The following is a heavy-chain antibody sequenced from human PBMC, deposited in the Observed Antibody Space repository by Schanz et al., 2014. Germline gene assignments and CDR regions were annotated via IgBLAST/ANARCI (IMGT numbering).Heavy chain of an antibody. CDR1: GFTFSRYN. V-gene: IGHV3-21*02. D-gene: IGHD3-9*01. J-gene: IGHJ4*02. CDR3: ARVRYDILTDYYTEYYFDS. Sequence: VQLVESGGGVVQPGTSLRLSCAGTGFTFSRYNMNWVRQAPGRGLEWVSSISRSSGRIYYSDSVKGRFTISRDNAKNLVYLQMNSLRAEDTAVYYCARVRYDILTDYYTEYYFDSWGQGTLVAVSS. CDR2: ISRSSGRI.